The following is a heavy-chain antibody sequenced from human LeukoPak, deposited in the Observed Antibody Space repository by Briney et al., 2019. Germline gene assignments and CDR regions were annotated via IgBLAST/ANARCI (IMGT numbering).Heavy chain of an antibody. CDR1: GYTFTSYD. D-gene: IGHD3-3*01. CDR3: ARGRPYYDFWSGYYYFDY. V-gene: IGHV1-8*01. Sequence: ASVNVSCKASGYTFTSYDINWVRQATGQGLEWMGWMNPNSGNTGYAQKFQGRVTMTRNTSISTAYMELSSLRSEDTAVYYCARGRPYYDFWSGYYYFDYWGQGTLVTVSS. J-gene: IGHJ4*02. CDR2: MNPNSGNT.